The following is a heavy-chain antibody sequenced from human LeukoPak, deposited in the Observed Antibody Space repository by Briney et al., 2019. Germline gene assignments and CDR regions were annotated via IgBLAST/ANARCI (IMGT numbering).Heavy chain of an antibody. V-gene: IGHV3-9*01. J-gene: IGHJ4*02. D-gene: IGHD3-22*01. CDR3: AKVKRSYYYDSSGYYAYYFDY. CDR2: ISWNGGSI. CDR1: GFTFDDYA. Sequence: GGSLRLSCAASGFTFDDYAVHWVRQAPGKGLEWVSGISWNGGSIGYADSVKGRFTISRDNAKNSLYLQMNSLRAEDTALYYCAKVKRSYYYDSSGYYAYYFDYWGQGTLVTVSS.